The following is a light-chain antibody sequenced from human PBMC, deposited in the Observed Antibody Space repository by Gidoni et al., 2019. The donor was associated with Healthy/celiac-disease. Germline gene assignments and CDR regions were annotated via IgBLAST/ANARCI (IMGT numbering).Light chain of an antibody. CDR1: QSVSSN. J-gene: IGKJ1*01. CDR2: GAS. CDR3: QKYNNWWT. Sequence: EIVMTQSPATLSVSPRERATLSCRASQSVSSNLAWYQQKPGQAPRLLIYGASTRATGIPARFSGSGSGTEFTLTISSLQSEDFAVYYCQKYNNWWTFGQGTKVEIK. V-gene: IGKV3-15*01.